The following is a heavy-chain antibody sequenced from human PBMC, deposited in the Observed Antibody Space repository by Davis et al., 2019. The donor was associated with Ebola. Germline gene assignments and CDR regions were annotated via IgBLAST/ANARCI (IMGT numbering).Heavy chain of an antibody. J-gene: IGHJ4*02. D-gene: IGHD3-22*01. CDR1: GYTFGEHA. CDR3: TRVRDSRGYYYGAMAY. V-gene: IGHV3-49*04. CDR2: IRTQTFDATA. Sequence: GGSLRLSCTGPGYTFGEHAMHWVRQAPGKGLEWVGFIRTQTFDATAQYAASVRGRFTISRDDSKNIMYLQMSSLNTEDTAIYYCTRVRDSRGYYYGAMAYWGQGTVVTVSS.